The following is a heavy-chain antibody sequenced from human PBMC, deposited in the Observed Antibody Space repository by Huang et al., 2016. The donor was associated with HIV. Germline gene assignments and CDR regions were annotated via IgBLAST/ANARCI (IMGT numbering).Heavy chain of an antibody. CDR2: MNPKSGNT. D-gene: IGHD2-15*01. J-gene: IGHJ4*02. V-gene: IGHV1-8*01. CDR3: ATLPPVNYGRSGGRVRDY. CDR1: GYTFSNYD. Sequence: QVQLVQSGAEVKKPGASVKVSCKASGYTFSNYDINWVRQAPGQGLEWMGWMNPKSGNTGDARKFQGRVTMTRSTSISTAYMELSRLRLEDTAVYYCATLPPVNYGRSGGRVRDYWGQGSLVTVSS.